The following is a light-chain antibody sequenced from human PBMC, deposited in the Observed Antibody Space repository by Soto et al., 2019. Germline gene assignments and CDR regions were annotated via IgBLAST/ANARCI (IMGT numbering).Light chain of an antibody. Sequence: QSALTQPASVSGSPGQSITISCTGTSSDVGSYNLVSWYQQHLGKAPKLMIYEVSKRPSGVSNRFSGSKSGNTASLTISGLQAEDEADYYCCSYAGIVVFGGGTKLTVL. CDR3: CSYAGIVV. V-gene: IGLV2-23*02. J-gene: IGLJ2*01. CDR1: SSDVGSYNL. CDR2: EVS.